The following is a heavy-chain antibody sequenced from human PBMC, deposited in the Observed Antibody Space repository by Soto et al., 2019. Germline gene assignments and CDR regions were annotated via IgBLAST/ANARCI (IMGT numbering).Heavy chain of an antibody. CDR2: INPNSGGT. CDR3: ARGVGNSIAAAKDNWFDP. CDR1: GYTFTGYY. D-gene: IGHD6-6*01. V-gene: IGHV1-2*04. Sequence: VASVKVSCKASGYTFTGYYMHWVRQAPGQGLEWMGWINPNSGGTNYAQKFQGWVTMTRDTSISTAYMELSRLRSDDTAVYYCARGVGNSIAAAKDNWFDPWGQGTLVTVSS. J-gene: IGHJ5*02.